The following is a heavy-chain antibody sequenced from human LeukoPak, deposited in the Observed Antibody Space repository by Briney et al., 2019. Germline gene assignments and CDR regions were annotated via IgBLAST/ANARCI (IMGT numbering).Heavy chain of an antibody. CDR3: ARDDVDAFDI. CDR2: ISSSSGYI. CDR1: GFTFSSYS. J-gene: IGHJ3*02. V-gene: IGHV3-21*01. Sequence: GGSLRLSCAASGFTFSSYSMNWVRQAPGKGLEWVSSISSSSGYIYYADSVKGRFTISRDNAKNSLYLQMNSLRAEDTAVYYCARDDVDAFDIWGQGTMVTVSS.